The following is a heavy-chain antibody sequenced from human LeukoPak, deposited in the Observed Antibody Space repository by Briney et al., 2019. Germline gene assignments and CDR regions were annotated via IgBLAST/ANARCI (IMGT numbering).Heavy chain of an antibody. D-gene: IGHD2-15*01. V-gene: IGHV3-23*01. CDR2: ISGSGGST. CDR3: ATHSLN. J-gene: IGHJ4*02. CDR1: GFTFSSYA. Sequence: GGSLRLSCAASGFTFSSYAMSWVRQAPGKGLEWVSAISGSGGSTYYADSVKGRFTISRDNSRKTVFLQLNSLRAEDTAVYYCATHSLNWGQGTLVTVSS.